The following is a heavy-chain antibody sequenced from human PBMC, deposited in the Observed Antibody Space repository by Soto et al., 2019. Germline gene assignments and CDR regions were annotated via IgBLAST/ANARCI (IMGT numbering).Heavy chain of an antibody. CDR3: ARSRYNWNYNWLDP. J-gene: IGHJ5*02. Sequence: QVQLVQSGAEVKKPGASVKVPCKASGYTFTSYGISWVRQAPEQGLEWMGWISVYNGNTNYAQKFQGRVTMTADTSTGTAYMELRSLRSDDTAVYYCARSRYNWNYNWLDPWGQGTLVTVSS. CDR2: ISVYNGNT. CDR1: GYTFTSYG. V-gene: IGHV1-18*01. D-gene: IGHD1-7*01.